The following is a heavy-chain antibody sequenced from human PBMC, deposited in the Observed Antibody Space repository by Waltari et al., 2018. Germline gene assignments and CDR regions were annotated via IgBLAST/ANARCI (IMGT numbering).Heavy chain of an antibody. Sequence: EVQLLESGGGLVQSGGSLRLSCAASGFTFSSYAMSWVRQAPGKGLEWVSGISGSGISTYYADSVKGRFTISRDNSKNTLYLQMNSLRAEDTAVYYCAKDAGFDSGSYYPDYWGQETLVTVSS. D-gene: IGHD1-26*01. CDR2: ISGSGIST. CDR1: GFTFSSYA. V-gene: IGHV3-23*01. J-gene: IGHJ4*02. CDR3: AKDAGFDSGSYYPDY.